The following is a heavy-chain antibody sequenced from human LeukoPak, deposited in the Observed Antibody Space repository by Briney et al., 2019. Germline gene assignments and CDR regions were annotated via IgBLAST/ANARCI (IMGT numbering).Heavy chain of an antibody. V-gene: IGHV5-51*01. CDR1: GYSFTNYW. Sequence: GESLKISCKGSGYSFTNYWIGWVRQMPGKGLEWMGIIYPGDSDTRYSPSFQGQVTLSADRSISTAYLQWSSLRASDTAMYYCARLRPMVRGVIVGFDPWGQGTLVTVSS. CDR2: IYPGDSDT. J-gene: IGHJ5*02. CDR3: ARLRPMVRGVIVGFDP. D-gene: IGHD3-10*01.